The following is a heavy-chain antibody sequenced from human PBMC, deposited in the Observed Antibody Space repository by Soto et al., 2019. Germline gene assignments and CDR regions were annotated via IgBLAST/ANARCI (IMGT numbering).Heavy chain of an antibody. J-gene: IGHJ6*02. Sequence: SETLCVTCTVSGGSISSSSYYWCWIRQPPGKGLEWIGSIYYSGSTYYNPSLKSRVTISVDTPKNQFSLKLSSVTAADTDVYYCARGPQLRFLEWLHNYYSYYGMDVWGQGPKLTLSS. D-gene: IGHD3-3*01. CDR3: ARGPQLRFLEWLHNYYSYYGMDV. CDR1: GGSISSSSYY. CDR2: IYYSGST. V-gene: IGHV4-39*01.